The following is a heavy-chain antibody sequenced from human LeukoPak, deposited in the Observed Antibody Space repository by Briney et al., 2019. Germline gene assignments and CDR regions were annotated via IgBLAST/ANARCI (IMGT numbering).Heavy chain of an antibody. CDR2: ISSSGSTI. V-gene: IGHV3-48*04. J-gene: IGHJ4*02. CDR1: GFTFSSYS. D-gene: IGHD5-18*01. CDR3: SRLRGYSYGYADY. Sequence: GGSLRLSCAASGFTFSSYSMNWVRQAPGKGLEWVSYISSSGSTIDYADSVKGRFTISRDNAKNSLYLQMNSLRAEDTAVYYCSRLRGYSYGYADYWGQGTLVTVS.